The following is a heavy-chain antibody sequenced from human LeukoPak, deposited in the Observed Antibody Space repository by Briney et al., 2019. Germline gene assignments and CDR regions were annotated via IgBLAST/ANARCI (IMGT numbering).Heavy chain of an antibody. D-gene: IGHD3-10*01. V-gene: IGHV4-4*02. CDR2: IYHSGST. J-gene: IGHJ6*04. CDR3: ARGRITMVRGPSGYYYGMDV. CDR1: GDSMSSGAR. Sequence: PSETLSLTCTVSGDSMSSGARWSWVRQSPGKGLEWIGEIYHSGSTNYNPSLKSRVTISVDMSKNQFSLKLSSVTAADTAVYYCARGRITMVRGPSGYYYGMDVWGKGTTVTVSS.